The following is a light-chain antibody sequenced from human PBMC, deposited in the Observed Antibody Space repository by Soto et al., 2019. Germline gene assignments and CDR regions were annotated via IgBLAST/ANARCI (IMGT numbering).Light chain of an antibody. CDR1: QGIRND. J-gene: IGKJ1*01. CDR3: QQDKSYSWK. V-gene: IGKV1-17*01. CDR2: DAS. Sequence: DMQMPGTPNSSSASVGSRGPITRRASQGIRNDLGWYQQKPGKAPKVLIYDASSLESGVPSRFSGSGSGTDFTLTISSLQPDDFATYFCQQDKSYSWKFGQGTKVEI.